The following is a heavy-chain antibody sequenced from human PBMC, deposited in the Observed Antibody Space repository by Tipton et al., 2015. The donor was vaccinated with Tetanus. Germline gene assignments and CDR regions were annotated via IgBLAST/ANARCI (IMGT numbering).Heavy chain of an antibody. CDR1: GFTFSSYA. V-gene: IGHV3-30-3*01. D-gene: IGHD6-13*01. J-gene: IGHJ5*02. Sequence: SLRLSCAAPGFTFSSYAMHWVRQAPGKGLEWVAVISYDGSNKYYADSVKGRFTISRDNSKNTLYLQMNSLRAEDTAVYYCARDWDRIAAAGPFDPWGQGTLVTVSS. CDR2: ISYDGSNK. CDR3: ARDWDRIAAAGPFDP.